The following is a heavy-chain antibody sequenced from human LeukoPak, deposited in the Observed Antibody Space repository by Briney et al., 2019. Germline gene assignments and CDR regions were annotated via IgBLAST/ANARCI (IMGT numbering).Heavy chain of an antibody. CDR1: GGSISSSSYY. Sequence: SETLSLTCTVSGGSISSSSYYWGWIRQPPGKGLEWIGSIYYSGSTYYNPSLKSRVTISVDTSKNQFSLKLSSVTAADTAVYYCARLVAVASYCDYWGQGTLVTVSS. D-gene: IGHD6-19*01. V-gene: IGHV4-39*01. CDR2: IYYSGST. J-gene: IGHJ4*02. CDR3: ARLVAVASYCDY.